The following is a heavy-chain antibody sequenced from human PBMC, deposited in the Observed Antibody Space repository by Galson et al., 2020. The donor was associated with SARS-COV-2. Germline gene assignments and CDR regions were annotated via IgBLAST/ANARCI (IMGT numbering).Heavy chain of an antibody. CDR3: ARSGGSYYGADY. J-gene: IGHJ4*02. CDR1: GGSISNYY. CDR2: IYYNGNS. Sequence: ASETMSLTCTVSGGSISNYYRSWIRRPPGKGLEWIGYIYYNGNSNYNPSLMSRVTISVDTSKNHFSLKLTTVTAADTAMYYCARSGGSYYGADYWSQGILVTVSS. V-gene: IGHV4-59*01. D-gene: IGHD1-26*01.